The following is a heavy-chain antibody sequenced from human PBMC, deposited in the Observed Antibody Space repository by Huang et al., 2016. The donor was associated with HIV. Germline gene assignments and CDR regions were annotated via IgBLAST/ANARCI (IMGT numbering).Heavy chain of an antibody. CDR3: ARVDLLLGKYGDYEENAFDI. CDR1: GGSVSSGSYY. V-gene: IGHV4-61*01. CDR2: IYYSGST. Sequence: QVQLQESGPGLVKPSETLSLTCTVSGGSVSSGSYYWSWIRQPPGKGLEWIGYIYYSGSTNYNPFHKSRVTISVDTSKNQFSLKLSSVTAADTAVYYCARVDLLLGKYGDYEENAFDIWGQGTMVTVSS. D-gene: IGHD4-17*01. J-gene: IGHJ3*02.